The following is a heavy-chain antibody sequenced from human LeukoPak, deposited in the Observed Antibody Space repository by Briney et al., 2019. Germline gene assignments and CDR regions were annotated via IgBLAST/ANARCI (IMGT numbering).Heavy chain of an antibody. J-gene: IGHJ3*02. CDR1: GFTFSGYW. V-gene: IGHV3-7*05. CDR3: ARDGDWAFDI. Sequence: TGGSLRLSCAASGFTFSGYWMSWVRQAPGKGLEWVANIKQDGSDKHYVDSVKGRFTISRDNAKNSLYLQMNSLRAEDTAVYYCARDGDWAFDIWGQGTMVTVSS. CDR2: IKQDGSDK. D-gene: IGHD3/OR15-3a*01.